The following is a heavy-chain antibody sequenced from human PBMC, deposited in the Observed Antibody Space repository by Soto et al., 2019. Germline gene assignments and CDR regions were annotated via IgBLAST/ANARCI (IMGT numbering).Heavy chain of an antibody. Sequence: GGSLRLSCVASGFTFSNYGMHWVRQAPGKGLEWVAVIWYDGSNKYSADSVKGRFTISRDNSKNTLYLQMISLRAEDTAVYYCARDSDVDTLIDYWGQGTRVTVSS. CDR1: GFTFSNYG. J-gene: IGHJ4*02. CDR2: IWYDGSNK. V-gene: IGHV3-33*01. CDR3: ARDSDVDTLIDY.